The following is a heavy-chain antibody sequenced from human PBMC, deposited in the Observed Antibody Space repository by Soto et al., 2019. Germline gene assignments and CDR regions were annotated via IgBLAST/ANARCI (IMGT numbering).Heavy chain of an antibody. Sequence: SETLSLTCTVSGGSISSSSYYWGWIRQPPGKGLEWIGSIYYSGSTYYNPSLKSRVTISVDTSKNQFSLKLSSVTAADTAVYYCARRPGGIAAAGPRFDPWGQGTLVTVSS. J-gene: IGHJ5*02. CDR3: ARRPGGIAAAGPRFDP. D-gene: IGHD6-13*01. V-gene: IGHV4-39*01. CDR2: IYYSGST. CDR1: GGSISSSSYY.